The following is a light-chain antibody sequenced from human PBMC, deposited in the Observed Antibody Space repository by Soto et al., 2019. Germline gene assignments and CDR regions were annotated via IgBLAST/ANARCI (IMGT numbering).Light chain of an antibody. Sequence: DIQMTQAPSSLSASVGDRVTITCRASQGISKYLAWYQQKPGKVPKLLIYAASTLQSGVPSRFSGSGSGTDFTLPISSLQPEDVATYYCQKYSGAPWTFGQGTKVEIE. CDR2: AAS. CDR3: QKYSGAPWT. J-gene: IGKJ1*01. V-gene: IGKV1-27*01. CDR1: QGISKY.